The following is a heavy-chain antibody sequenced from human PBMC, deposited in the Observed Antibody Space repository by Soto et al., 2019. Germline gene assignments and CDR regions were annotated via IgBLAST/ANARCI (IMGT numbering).Heavy chain of an antibody. J-gene: IGHJ6*02. D-gene: IGHD1-7*01. CDR2: ISYDGSNK. V-gene: IGHV3-30-3*01. CDR3: ARARSNYVRQHYGMDV. Sequence: GGSLRLSCAASGFTFSSYAMHWVRQAPGKGLEWVAVISYDGSNKYYADSVKGRFTISRDNSKNTLYLQMNSLRAEDTAVYYCARARSNYVRQHYGMDVWGQGTTVTVSS. CDR1: GFTFSSYA.